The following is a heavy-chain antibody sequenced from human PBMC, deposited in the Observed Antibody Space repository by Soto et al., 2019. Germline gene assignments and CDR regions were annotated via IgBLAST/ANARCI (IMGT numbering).Heavy chain of an antibody. J-gene: IGHJ6*02. V-gene: IGHV3-30*18. Sequence: HPGGSLRLSCAASGFSFSYFGIHWVRQAPGKGLEWVAVVSYEGSNKYYADSVKGRFTVSRDNSKNTLYLQMNSLRAEDTAVYFCAKDLGGSYPEKFHYYGVDVWGLGTTVTVSS. CDR3: AKDLGGSYPEKFHYYGVDV. CDR1: GFSFSYFG. CDR2: VSYEGSNK. D-gene: IGHD1-26*01.